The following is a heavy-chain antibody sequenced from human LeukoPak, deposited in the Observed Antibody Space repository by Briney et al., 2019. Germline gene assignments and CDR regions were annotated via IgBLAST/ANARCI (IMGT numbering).Heavy chain of an antibody. J-gene: IGHJ5*02. CDR1: GGSISSSSYY. Sequence: PSETLSLTCTVSGGSISSSSYYWGWIRQPPGKGLEWIGYIYYTGSTNSNPSLKSRVTISVDTSKNQFSLKLSSVTAADTAVYYCARLLYYDILTGYLGVPSWFDPWGQGTLVTVSS. V-gene: IGHV4-61*05. D-gene: IGHD3-9*01. CDR2: IYYTGST. CDR3: ARLLYYDILTGYLGVPSWFDP.